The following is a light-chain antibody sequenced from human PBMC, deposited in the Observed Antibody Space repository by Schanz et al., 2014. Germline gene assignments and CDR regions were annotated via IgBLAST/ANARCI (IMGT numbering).Light chain of an antibody. V-gene: IGLV2-23*02. J-gene: IGLJ2*01. Sequence: QSALTQHDREKGENGKWATISCTGTSSDVVGYNYVSWYQQPPVHSPHLIISDVTLLPSWVSDRFSGSKSGNTASLTISGLQAEDEADYYCCSYAGSSTYVVFGGGTKLTVL. CDR3: CSYAGSSTYVV. CDR1: SSDVVGYNY. CDR2: DVT.